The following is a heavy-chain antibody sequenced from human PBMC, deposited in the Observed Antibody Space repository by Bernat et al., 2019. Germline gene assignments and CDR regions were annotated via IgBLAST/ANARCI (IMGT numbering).Heavy chain of an antibody. CDR1: GLTVSSND. D-gene: IGHD3-16*02. Sequence: EVQLVETGGGLIQPGGSLRLSCAASGLTVSSNDMTWVRQAPGKGLEWVSSISGSGGSIYYADSVKGRFTISRDNSKTTLYLQMNSLRADDTAVYYCAKFRSIVYYNYYMDVWGKGTTVTVSS. V-gene: IGHV3-23*04. CDR3: AKFRSIVYYNYYMDV. CDR2: ISGSGGSI. J-gene: IGHJ6*03.